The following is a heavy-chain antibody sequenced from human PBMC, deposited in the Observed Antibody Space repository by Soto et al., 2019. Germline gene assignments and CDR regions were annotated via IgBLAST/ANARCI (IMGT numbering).Heavy chain of an antibody. CDR1: GFTFSAYA. Sequence: EVQLLESGGGWVQPGGSLRLSCAASGFTFSAYAMSGVRQAPGKGLEWVSAITGTSPSTYYADSVQGRFTISRDSSRKTLFLQMNSLRAEDTAVYFCAIRIFGVEYWGQGSQVTVSS. CDR2: ITGTSPST. D-gene: IGHD3-3*01. J-gene: IGHJ4*02. CDR3: AIRIFGVEY. V-gene: IGHV3-23*01.